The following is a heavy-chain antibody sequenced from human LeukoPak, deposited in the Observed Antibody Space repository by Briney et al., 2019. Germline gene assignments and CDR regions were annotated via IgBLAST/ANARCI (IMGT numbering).Heavy chain of an antibody. CDR2: IYSGGST. Sequence: GGSLRLSCAASGFTVSSNYVNWVRQAPGKGLEWVSVIYSGGSTYYADSVKGRFTISRHNFKNTLYLQMNSLRAEDTAVYYCASSSYCSSTSCQHLDYWGQGTLVTVSS. CDR3: ASSSYCSSTSCQHLDY. D-gene: IGHD2-2*01. J-gene: IGHJ4*02. CDR1: GFTVSSNY. V-gene: IGHV3-53*04.